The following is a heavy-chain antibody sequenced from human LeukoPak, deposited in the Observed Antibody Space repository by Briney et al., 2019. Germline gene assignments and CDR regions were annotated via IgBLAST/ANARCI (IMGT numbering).Heavy chain of an antibody. V-gene: IGHV3-7*03. D-gene: IGHD6-19*01. Sequence: GGSLRLSCAASGFTFSTYWMTWVRQPPGKGLEWVANINQGGSEKYYVDSVKGRFTISRDNSKNSLYLQMNSLRAEDTAVYYCAKGSTEAGTLALDYWGQGTLVTVSS. J-gene: IGHJ4*02. CDR2: INQGGSEK. CDR1: GFTFSTYW. CDR3: AKGSTEAGTLALDY.